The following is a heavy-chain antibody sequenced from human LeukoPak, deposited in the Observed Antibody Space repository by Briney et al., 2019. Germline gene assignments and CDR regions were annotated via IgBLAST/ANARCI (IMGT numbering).Heavy chain of an antibody. CDR1: GGSFSGYY. D-gene: IGHD5-24*01. J-gene: IGHJ6*03. CDR3: ARGRRDGYTLYYMDV. V-gene: IGHV4-34*01. Sequence: SETLSLTCAVYGGSFSGYYWSWIRQPPGKGLEWIGEINHSGSTHYTPSLKSRVTISIDTSKNQFSLKLNSVTAADTAVYYCARGRRDGYTLYYMDVWGKGTTVTFSS. CDR2: INHSGST.